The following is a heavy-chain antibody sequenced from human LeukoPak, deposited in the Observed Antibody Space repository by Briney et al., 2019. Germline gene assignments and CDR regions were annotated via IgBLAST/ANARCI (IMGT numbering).Heavy chain of an antibody. D-gene: IGHD3-10*01. CDR1: GGSISSGSYY. Sequence: PSQTLSLTCTVSGGSISSGSYYWSWIRQPAGKGLEWIGRIYTSGSTNYNPSLKSRVTISVDTSKNQFSLKLSSVTAADTAVYYCARVIRGYYGSEFDYWGQGTLVTVSS. CDR2: IYTSGST. J-gene: IGHJ4*02. V-gene: IGHV4-61*02. CDR3: ARVIRGYYGSEFDY.